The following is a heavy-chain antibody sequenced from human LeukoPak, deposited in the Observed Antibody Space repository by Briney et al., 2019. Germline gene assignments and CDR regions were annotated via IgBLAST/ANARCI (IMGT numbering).Heavy chain of an antibody. D-gene: IGHD1-26*01. V-gene: IGHV3-23*01. CDR3: AKGYGGRRLRFLDY. Sequence: GGSLRLSCAASGFTFSSYAMNWVRQAPGKGLEWVSGISGSGGSTYYADSVKGRFTISRDNSKNTLYLQMNSLRAEDAAVYYCAKGYGGRRLRFLDYWGQGTLVTVSS. CDR2: ISGSGGST. CDR1: GFTFSSYA. J-gene: IGHJ4*02.